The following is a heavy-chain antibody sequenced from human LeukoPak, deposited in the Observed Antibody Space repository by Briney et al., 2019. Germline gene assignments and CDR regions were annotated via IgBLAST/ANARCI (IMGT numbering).Heavy chain of an antibody. D-gene: IGHD3-10*01. CDR3: ARAGLTMVRGVTYNWFDP. Sequence: SETLSLTCTVSAYSISSGYYWGWIRQPPGKGLEWIGTIYRSGSTYYNPSLKSRVTISVDTSKNQFSLKLSSVTAADTAVYYCARAGLTMVRGVTYNWFDPWGQGTLVTVSS. J-gene: IGHJ5*02. CDR1: AYSISSGYY. CDR2: IYRSGST. V-gene: IGHV4-38-2*02.